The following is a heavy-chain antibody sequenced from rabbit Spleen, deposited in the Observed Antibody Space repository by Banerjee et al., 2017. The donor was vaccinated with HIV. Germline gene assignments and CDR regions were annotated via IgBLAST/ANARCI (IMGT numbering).Heavy chain of an antibody. J-gene: IGHJ4*01. CDR2: IYGGGSGSA. Sequence: QALQESGGGLVQPEESLTLTCSTSGFSFNNNYYMCWVRQAPGKGLEWIACIYGGGSGSAAGESLEKGRSTVSKTSSTTVTLQMTSLTGGDTAADFCARGSATMTLGITGYYFGLWGPGTLVTVS. D-gene: IGHD2-1*01. V-gene: IGHV1S40*01. CDR1: GFSFNNNYY. CDR3: ARGSATMTLGITGYYFGL.